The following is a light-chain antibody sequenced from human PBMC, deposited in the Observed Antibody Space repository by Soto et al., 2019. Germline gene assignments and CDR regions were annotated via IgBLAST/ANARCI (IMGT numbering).Light chain of an antibody. CDR3: QQTYSKPIT. CDR1: QSISNY. CDR2: AAS. J-gene: IGKJ5*01. Sequence: DIQMTQSPSSLSASVGDRVTITCRASQSISNYLNWYQQKVGKAPKLLIYAASNLQRGVTSKFSGSGSGTDFTLTISSLQPEDFATYFCQQTYSKPITFGQGTCLEIK. V-gene: IGKV1-39*01.